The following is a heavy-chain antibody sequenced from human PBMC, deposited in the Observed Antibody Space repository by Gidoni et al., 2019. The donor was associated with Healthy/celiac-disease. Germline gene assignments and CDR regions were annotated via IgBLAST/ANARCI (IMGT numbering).Heavy chain of an antibody. CDR1: GDSDSRNRAA. V-gene: IGHV6-1*01. CDR3: ANARESEDAFDI. Sequence: QVQLPQSGPGLVKPSQTRSLTCAISGDSDSRNRAAWNWIRQSPSRGLEWLGRTYYRSKWYNDYAVSVKSRITINPDTSKNQFSLQLNSVTPEDTAVYYCANARESEDAFDIWGQGTMVTVSS. J-gene: IGHJ3*02. CDR2: TYYRSKWYN.